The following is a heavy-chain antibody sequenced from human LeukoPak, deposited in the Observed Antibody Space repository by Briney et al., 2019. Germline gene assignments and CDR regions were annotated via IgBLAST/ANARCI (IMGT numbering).Heavy chain of an antibody. Sequence: PGGSLRLSCLASGFTFSNYGMHWVRQAPGKGLEWVTFIRYDGSNKFYADSVKGRFTISRDNSKNTLYLQMNSLRAEDTAIYYCTRDSPPDYWGQGTLVTVSS. J-gene: IGHJ4*02. CDR2: IRYDGSNK. V-gene: IGHV3-30*02. CDR1: GFTFSNYG. CDR3: TRDSPPDY.